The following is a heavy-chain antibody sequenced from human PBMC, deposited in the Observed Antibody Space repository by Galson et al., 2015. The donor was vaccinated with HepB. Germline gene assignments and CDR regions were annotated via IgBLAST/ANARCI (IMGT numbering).Heavy chain of an antibody. CDR3: ARVNWWGIYYFYLDV. CDR2: ISSTGST. Sequence: ETLSLTCTVSGGSVSSFTYYWSWIRQPPGKGLQWIGFISSTGSTNYNSSLKSRVTISVDTPNNQFSLKLSSMAAADTAVYYCARVNWWGIYYFYLDVWGQGTMVTVSS. J-gene: IGHJ6*03. CDR1: GGSVSSFTYY. D-gene: IGHD2-8*02. V-gene: IGHV4-61*01.